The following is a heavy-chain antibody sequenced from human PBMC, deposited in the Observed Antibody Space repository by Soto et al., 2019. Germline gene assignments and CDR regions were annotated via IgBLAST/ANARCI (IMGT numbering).Heavy chain of an antibody. D-gene: IGHD3-10*01. V-gene: IGHV1-3*01. CDR1: GYTFTAYA. CDR2: INAGNGNT. Sequence: QVQLVQSGAEVKKPGASVKVSCKASGYTFTAYAMHWVRQAPGQRPEWMGWINAGNGNTKYSQKFQGRVSITRDTSASTAYVELTSLRAEDTAVYYCARGIYYLGSGTDNYYYYYYMDVWGKGTTVTVSS. CDR3: ARGIYYLGSGTDNYYYYYYMDV. J-gene: IGHJ6*03.